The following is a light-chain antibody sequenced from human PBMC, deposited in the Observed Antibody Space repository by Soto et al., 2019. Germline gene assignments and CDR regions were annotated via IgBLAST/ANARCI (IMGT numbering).Light chain of an antibody. CDR2: GAS. CDR3: QQSESSGVT. Sequence: EIVLTQSPGTLSLSPGERATLSCRTTQSVSSNDVAWYQQKSGQAPRLLVYGASSRATGIHDRFSDSVSGTEFTLTISRLEPEDFAVYYCQQSESSGVTFGPGTKVDIK. CDR1: QSVSSND. V-gene: IGKV3-20*01. J-gene: IGKJ3*01.